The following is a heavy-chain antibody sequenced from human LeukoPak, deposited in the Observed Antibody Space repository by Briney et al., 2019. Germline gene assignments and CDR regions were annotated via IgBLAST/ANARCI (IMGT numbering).Heavy chain of an antibody. D-gene: IGHD2-21*02. J-gene: IGHJ4*02. V-gene: IGHV3-30*18. CDR3: AKLVVTAIQGNCDY. CDR2: ISYDGSNK. CDR1: GFTFSSYG. Sequence: GGSLRLSCAASGFTFSSYGMHWVRQAPGKGLEWVAVISYDGSNKYYADSVKGRFTISRDNSKNTLYLQMNSLRAEDTAGYYCAKLVVTAIQGNCDYWGQGTLVTVSS.